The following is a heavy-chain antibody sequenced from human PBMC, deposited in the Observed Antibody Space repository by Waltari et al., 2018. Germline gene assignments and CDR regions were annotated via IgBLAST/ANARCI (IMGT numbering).Heavy chain of an antibody. D-gene: IGHD3-10*01. CDR2: INAGNGNT. J-gene: IGHJ4*02. CDR3: ARESWFGDLDY. CDR1: GYTFPSYA. V-gene: IGHV1-3*03. Sequence: QVQLVQSGAEVKKPGASVKVSCKASGYTFPSYAMHWVRQAPGQRLEWMGWINAGNGNTKYTQKFQGRVTITRDTSASTAYMELSRLRSEDMAVYYCARESWFGDLDYWGQGTLVTVSS.